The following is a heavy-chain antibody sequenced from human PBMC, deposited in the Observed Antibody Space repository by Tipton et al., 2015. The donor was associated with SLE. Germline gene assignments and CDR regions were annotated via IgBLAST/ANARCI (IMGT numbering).Heavy chain of an antibody. CDR1: GGSFSGYY. J-gene: IGHJ6*04. V-gene: IGHV4-34*01. D-gene: IGHD1-26*01. CDR3: EMGQWEPAFAF. CDR2: SSHSGST. Sequence: TLSLTCAVYGGSFSGYYWTWIRQPPGKGLEWIGESSHSGSTNYNPSLKSRVTISVDTSRNQFSLKVRSMTAADTAVYYCEMGQWEPAFAFWGKGTTVTVSS.